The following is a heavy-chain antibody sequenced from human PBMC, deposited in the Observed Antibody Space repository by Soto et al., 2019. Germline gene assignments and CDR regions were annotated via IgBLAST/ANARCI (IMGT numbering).Heavy chain of an antibody. CDR2: IKQDGSEK. D-gene: IGHD3-16*02. V-gene: IGHV3-7*01. Sequence: GGSLRLSCAASGFTFSSYWMSWVRQAPGKGLEWVANIKQDGSEKYYVDSVKGRFTISRDNAKNSRYLQMNSLRAEDTAVYYCARDPMPYYIWGSYRYEAGRGIYYFDYWGQGTLVTVSS. J-gene: IGHJ4*02. CDR3: ARDPMPYYIWGSYRYEAGRGIYYFDY. CDR1: GFTFSSYW.